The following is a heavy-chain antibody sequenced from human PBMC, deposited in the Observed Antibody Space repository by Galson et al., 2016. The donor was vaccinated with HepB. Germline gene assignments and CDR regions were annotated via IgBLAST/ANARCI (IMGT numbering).Heavy chain of an antibody. J-gene: IGHJ5*02. CDR2: ISGSGDRT. D-gene: IGHD3-16*01. Sequence: SLRLSCAASGFTFSSYAMSWVRQTPGKGLEWVSGISGSGDRTYYADSVKGRFTISRDNAKNTLYLQMNSLRADETAIYYCAKLKGLSAVGAYNWLDPWGQGTLVTVSS. V-gene: IGHV3-23*01. CDR3: AKLKGLSAVGAYNWLDP. CDR1: GFTFSSYA.